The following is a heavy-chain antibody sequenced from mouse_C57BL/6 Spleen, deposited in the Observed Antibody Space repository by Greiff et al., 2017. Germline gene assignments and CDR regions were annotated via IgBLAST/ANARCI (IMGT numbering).Heavy chain of an antibody. CDR3: AREGYYGLDY. CDR1: GYTFTSYW. Sequence: QVQLKQPGAELVRPGSSVKLSCKASGYTFTSYWMHWVKQRPIQGLEWIGNIDPSDSETHYNQKFKDKATLTVDKSSSTAYMQLSSLTSEDSAVYYCAREGYYGLDYWGQGTTLTVSS. D-gene: IGHD1-1*01. J-gene: IGHJ2*01. CDR2: IDPSDSET. V-gene: IGHV1-52*01.